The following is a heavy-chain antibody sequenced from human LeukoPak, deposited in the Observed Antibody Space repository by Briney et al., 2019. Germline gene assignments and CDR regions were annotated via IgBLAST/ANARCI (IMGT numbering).Heavy chain of an antibody. Sequence: SGTLSLTCTVSGGSFSSRTWWIWVRQPPGKGLEWIGEIYLSVSTNYNPSLKSRVTMSVDKSKNQFSLNVNSVTAADTAVYYCARGRKYTSGYRVTELGSGYSDYWGQGTLVTVSS. V-gene: IGHV4-4*02. CDR3: ARGRKYTSGYRVTELGSGYSDY. CDR1: GGSFSSRTW. D-gene: IGHD5-18*01. CDR2: IYLSVST. J-gene: IGHJ4*02.